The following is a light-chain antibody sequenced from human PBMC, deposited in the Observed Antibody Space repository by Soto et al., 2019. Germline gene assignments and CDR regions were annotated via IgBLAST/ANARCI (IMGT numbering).Light chain of an antibody. CDR2: GAS. J-gene: IGKJ1*01. CDR3: QQYGSSPRT. V-gene: IGKV3-20*01. CDR1: QSVSSSY. Sequence: EIVLTQSPGTLSLSPGERATLSCRASQSVSSSYLAWYQQKPGQAPRLLIYGASSRATGIPDRFSGSGSGTAFTLTISSLEPEDFAVYYYQQYGSSPRTFGQGPKVEIK.